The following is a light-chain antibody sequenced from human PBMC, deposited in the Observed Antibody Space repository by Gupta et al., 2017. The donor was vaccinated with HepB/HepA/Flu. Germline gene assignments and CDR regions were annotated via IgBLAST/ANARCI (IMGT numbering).Light chain of an antibody. CDR2: KDN. CDR3: QSSDNSGTY. J-gene: IGLJ2*01. CDR1: ALPTQH. V-gene: IGLV3-25*03. Sequence: SYELTQPPSVPVSPEQTARVTCSGDALPTQHTYWYQQKPGQDPLLVIYKDNERPSGSPERFSGAISGTTVTLTISGVEAEDEADYHCQSSDNSGTYFGGGTKLTVL.